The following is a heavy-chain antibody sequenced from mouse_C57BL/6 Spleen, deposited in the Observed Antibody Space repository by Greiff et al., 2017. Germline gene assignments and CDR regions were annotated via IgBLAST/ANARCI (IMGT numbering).Heavy chain of an antibody. CDR3: AREFITRTFDY. Sequence: VQRVESGAELVRPGTSVKVSCKASGYAFTNYLIEWVKQRPGQGLEWIGVINPGSGGTNYNEKFKGKATLTADKSSSTAYMQLSSLTSEDSAVYFCAREFITRTFDYWGQGTTLTVSS. J-gene: IGHJ2*01. V-gene: IGHV1-54*01. D-gene: IGHD1-1*01. CDR1: GYAFTNYL. CDR2: INPGSGGT.